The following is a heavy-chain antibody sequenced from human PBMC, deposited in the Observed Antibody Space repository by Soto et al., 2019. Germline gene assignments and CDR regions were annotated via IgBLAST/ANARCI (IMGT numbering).Heavy chain of an antibody. D-gene: IGHD6-19*01. CDR2: IYWNDDK. CDR1: GSSLRTRGVG. CDR3: AKSGSSGWYGWFDP. J-gene: IGHJ5*02. Sequence: SGPTRVNPTQTLTLTCIFSGSSLRTRGVGVGWIRQPPGKALEWLGFIYWNDDKRYSPSLKSRLTITKDTSKNQVVLTMTNMDPVDTATYYCAKSGSSGWYGWFDPWGQGTLVTVSS. V-gene: IGHV2-5*01.